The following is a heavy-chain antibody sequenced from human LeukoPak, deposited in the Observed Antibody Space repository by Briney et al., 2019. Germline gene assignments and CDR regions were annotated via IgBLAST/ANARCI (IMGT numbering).Heavy chain of an antibody. Sequence: GGSLRLSCADSRFTFSDYYMSWSRQAPGEGLEWVSDISSSGNAIYYAHSVKGRFTISRDNAKNSLYLQMNSLRAEDTAVYYCARDTNYDILAGYAFDIWGKGTMVTVSS. V-gene: IGHV3-11*04. J-gene: IGHJ3*02. CDR3: ARDTNYDILAGYAFDI. CDR1: RFTFSDYY. D-gene: IGHD3-9*01. CDR2: ISSSGNAI.